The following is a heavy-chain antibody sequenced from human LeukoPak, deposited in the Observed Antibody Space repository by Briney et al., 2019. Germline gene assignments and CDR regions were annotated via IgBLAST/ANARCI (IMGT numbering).Heavy chain of an antibody. D-gene: IGHD3-22*01. CDR1: GFTFSSYA. CDR2: VRQDGGEI. J-gene: IGHJ4*02. Sequence: PGGSLRLSCAASGFTFSSYAMSWVRQAPGKGLEWVANVRQDGGEIYYVDSVKGRFTISRDNAKNSLFLQMNSLRAEDTAVYYCARDSGYYRFDYWGQGTLVTVSS. V-gene: IGHV3-7*01. CDR3: ARDSGYYRFDY.